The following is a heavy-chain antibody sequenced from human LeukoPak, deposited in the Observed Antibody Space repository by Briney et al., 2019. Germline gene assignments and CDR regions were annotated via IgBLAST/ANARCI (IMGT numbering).Heavy chain of an antibody. J-gene: IGHJ3*02. CDR1: GFTFSSYG. CDR3: AKDYDFWSGAHDPFDI. CDR2: ISYDGSNK. V-gene: IGHV3-30*18. Sequence: GGSLRLSCAASGFTFSSYGMHWVRQAPGKGLEWVAVISYDGSNKYYADSVKGRFTISRDNSKNTLYLQMNSLRAEDTAVYYCAKDYDFWSGAHDPFDIWGQGTMVTVSS. D-gene: IGHD3-3*01.